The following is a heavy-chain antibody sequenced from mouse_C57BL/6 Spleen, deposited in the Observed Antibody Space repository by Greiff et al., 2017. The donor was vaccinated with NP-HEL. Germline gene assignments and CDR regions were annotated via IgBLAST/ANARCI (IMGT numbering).Heavy chain of an antibody. J-gene: IGHJ3*01. CDR3: AREGKELDGGFAY. CDR1: GYTFTSYW. CDR2: IYPGSGST. V-gene: IGHV1-55*01. Sequence: QVQLQQPGAELVKPGASVKMSCKASGYTFTSYWITWVQQRPGQGLEWIGDIYPGSGSTNYTEKFKGKATLTVDTSSNTAYLQLSSLTSEDSAMYYCAREGKELDGGFAYWGQGTPVTVSS.